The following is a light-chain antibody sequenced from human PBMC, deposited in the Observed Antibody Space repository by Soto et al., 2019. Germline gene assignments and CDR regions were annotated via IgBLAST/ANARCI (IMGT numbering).Light chain of an antibody. Sequence: SYELTQPPSVSVAPGKTARITCGGNNIGSKSVHWYQQKPGQAPVLVIYYDSDRPSGIPERFSGSNSGNTATLTISRVDAGDEADYYCQVWDSSSDHPFGVFGTGTKVTVL. V-gene: IGLV3-21*04. CDR3: QVWDSSSDHPFGV. CDR2: YDS. CDR1: NIGSKS. J-gene: IGLJ1*01.